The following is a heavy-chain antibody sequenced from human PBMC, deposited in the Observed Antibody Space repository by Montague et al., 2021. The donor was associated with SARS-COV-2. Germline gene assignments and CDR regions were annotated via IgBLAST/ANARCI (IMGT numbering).Heavy chain of an antibody. CDR2: SYYIGNY. V-gene: IGHV4-39*01. Sequence: SETLSLTCTVSGGSISSCCYNWRWMRQPPGKGLNWNGSSYYIGNYYYNPYLQSPVTISEDTSQNQLTLKLRSVTAADAAVYYWARHLMGALSYYMDVWGKGTTVTVSS. CDR3: ARHLMGALSYYMDV. D-gene: IGHD2/OR15-2a*01. CDR1: GGSISSCCYN. J-gene: IGHJ6*03.